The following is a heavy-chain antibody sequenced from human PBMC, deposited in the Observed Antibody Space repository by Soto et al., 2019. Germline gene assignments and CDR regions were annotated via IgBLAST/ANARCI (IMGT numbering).Heavy chain of an antibody. J-gene: IGHJ6*02. D-gene: IGHD3-10*01. CDR2: IYDTGNT. Sequence: PSETLSLTCTVSGGSISNYYWSWIRQSPGKRLEWIGYIYDTGNTNSNPSLQSRATISMDTSKNQLSLKLSSVTAADTAVYYCARARITMVREVIKYNMDVWGQGTTVTVSS. V-gene: IGHV4-59*01. CDR3: ARARITMVREVIKYNMDV. CDR1: GGSISNYY.